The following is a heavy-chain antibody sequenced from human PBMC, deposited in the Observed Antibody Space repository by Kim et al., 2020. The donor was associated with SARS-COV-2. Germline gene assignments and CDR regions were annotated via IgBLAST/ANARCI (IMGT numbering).Heavy chain of an antibody. D-gene: IGHD6-19*01. CDR1: GFTFSSYA. CDR2: ISSNGGST. CDR3: VKLGAGYSSGWYVGMDV. Sequence: GGSLRLSCSASGFTFSSYAMHWVRQAPGKGLEYVSAISSNGGSTYYADSVKGRFTISRDNSKNTLYLQMSSLRAEDTAVYYCVKLGAGYSSGWYVGMDVWGQGTTVTVSS. J-gene: IGHJ6*02. V-gene: IGHV3-64D*06.